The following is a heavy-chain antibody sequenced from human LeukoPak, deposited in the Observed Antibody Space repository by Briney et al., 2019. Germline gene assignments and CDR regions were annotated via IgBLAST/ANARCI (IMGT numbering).Heavy chain of an antibody. D-gene: IGHD6-13*01. CDR2: IYPGDSDT. J-gene: IGHJ4*02. V-gene: IGHV5-51*01. CDR3: ARASIAAAHFFFDY. CDR1: GYSFTSYW. Sequence: GGALKISFQGSGYSFTSYWIGWGRQMPGKGLEWMGIIYPGDSDTRYSPSFQGQVTVSADKSISTAYLQWSSLKASDTAMYYCARASIAAAHFFFDYWGQGTLVTVSS.